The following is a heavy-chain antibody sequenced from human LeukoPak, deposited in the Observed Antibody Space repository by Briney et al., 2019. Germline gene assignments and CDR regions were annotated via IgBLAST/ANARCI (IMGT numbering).Heavy chain of an antibody. D-gene: IGHD3-22*01. CDR1: GYTFTGYY. V-gene: IGHV1-2*02. CDR2: INPNSGGT. CDR3: ARARRYYDSSGYYQFDY. J-gene: IGHJ4*02. Sequence: ASVKVPCKTSGYTFTGYYIHWVRQAPGQGLEWMGWINPNSGGTNYAQKFQGRVTMTRDTSISTAYMELSRLRSDDTAVFYCARARRYYDSSGYYQFDYWGQGTLVTVSS.